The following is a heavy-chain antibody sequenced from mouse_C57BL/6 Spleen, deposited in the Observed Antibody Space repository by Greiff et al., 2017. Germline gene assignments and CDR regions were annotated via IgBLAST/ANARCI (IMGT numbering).Heavy chain of an antibody. Sequence: EVQLQQSGTVLARPGASVKMSCKTSGYTFTSYWMHWVKQRPGQGLEWIGAIYPGNSDTSYNQKFKGKAKLTAVTSASTAYMELSSLTNEDSSVYYCTRGEDYCGRSPMDYWGQGTSVTVSS. CDR1: GYTFTSYW. CDR3: TRGEDYCGRSPMDY. CDR2: IYPGNSDT. J-gene: IGHJ4*01. V-gene: IGHV1-5*01. D-gene: IGHD1-1*01.